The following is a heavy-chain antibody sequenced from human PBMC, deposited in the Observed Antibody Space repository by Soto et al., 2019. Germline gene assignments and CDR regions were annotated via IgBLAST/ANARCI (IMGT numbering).Heavy chain of an antibody. J-gene: IGHJ4*02. Sequence: QVQLVESGGAVVQPGKSLRLSCAASGFSFNTYGMYWVRQAPGKELEWVAAISYDGSNQYHADSVKGRFTISRDNSKSTLYLQMNSLRVEDTAVYYCAKDIVKYTYGACDYWGQGALVTVSS. D-gene: IGHD5-18*01. CDR1: GFSFNTYG. CDR2: ISYDGSNQ. CDR3: AKDIVKYTYGACDY. V-gene: IGHV3-30*18.